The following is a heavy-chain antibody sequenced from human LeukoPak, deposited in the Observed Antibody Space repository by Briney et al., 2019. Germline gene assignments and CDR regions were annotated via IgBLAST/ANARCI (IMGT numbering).Heavy chain of an antibody. Sequence: GESLQISSKGSGYSFTSYSIGWVRQLPGKGLEWMGIIYPGDSDTRYSPSFQGQVTISTDKSISTAYLQWSSLKASDTAMYYCARGSGWTYYYMDVWGKGTTVTVSS. CDR3: ARGSGWTYYYMDV. D-gene: IGHD6-19*01. CDR2: IYPGDSDT. V-gene: IGHV5-51*01. CDR1: GYSFTSYS. J-gene: IGHJ6*03.